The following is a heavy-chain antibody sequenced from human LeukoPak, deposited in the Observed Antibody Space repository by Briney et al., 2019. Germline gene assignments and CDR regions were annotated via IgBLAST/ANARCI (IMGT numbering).Heavy chain of an antibody. J-gene: IGHJ4*02. D-gene: IGHD2-15*01. V-gene: IGHV4-31*03. CDR1: GGSISGGGYY. CDR3: ARGYGYCSGGSCYRGFDY. Sequence: LQTLSLTCTVSGGSISGGGYYWSWIRQHPGKGLEWIGYIYYSGSTYYNPSLKSRVTISVDTSKNQFSLKLSSVTAADTAVYYCARGYGYCSGGSCYRGFDYWGQGTLVTVSS. CDR2: IYYSGST.